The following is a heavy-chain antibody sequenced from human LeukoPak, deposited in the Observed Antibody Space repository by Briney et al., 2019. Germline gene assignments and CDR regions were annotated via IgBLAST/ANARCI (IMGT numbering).Heavy chain of an antibody. V-gene: IGHV1-2*02. Sequence: ASVKVSCKASGYTFTGYYMHWVRQAPGQGLEWMGWINPNSGGTNYAQKFQGRVTMTRDTSISTAYMELSRLRSDDTAVYYCARLGSARSRGYYHLFQLDYWGQGTLVTVSS. CDR1: GYTFTGYY. CDR3: ARLGSARSRGYYHLFQLDY. CDR2: INPNSGGT. D-gene: IGHD3-22*01. J-gene: IGHJ4*02.